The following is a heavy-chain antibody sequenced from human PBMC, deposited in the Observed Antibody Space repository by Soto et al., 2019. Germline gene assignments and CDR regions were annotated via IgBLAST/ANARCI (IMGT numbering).Heavy chain of an antibody. CDR2: ISYDGNSE. V-gene: IGHV3-30-3*01. Sequence: QVQLMESGGGVVQPGTSLRVSCGASGFTFSAYVMHWVRQAPGKGLEWVAAISYDGNSEYYAASVKGRFTVSRDNSKNTVFLQMNTLRVEDTAVYYCARGIIQDVEYWGQGTLVTVSS. CDR3: ARGIIQDVEY. J-gene: IGHJ4*02. CDR1: GFTFSAYV. D-gene: IGHD3-3*01.